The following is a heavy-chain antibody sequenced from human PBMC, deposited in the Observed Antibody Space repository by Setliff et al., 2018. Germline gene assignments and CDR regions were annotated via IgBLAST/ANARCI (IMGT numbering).Heavy chain of an antibody. V-gene: IGHV3-30*02. J-gene: IGHJ4*02. CDR3: TKDPRDTYYNFGY. CDR1: GFTFSSYG. CDR2: IRYDGSNK. D-gene: IGHD3-3*01. Sequence: GGSLRLSCAASGFTFSSYGMHWVRQAPGKGLEWVAFIRYDGSNKYYADSVKGRFTISRDNSKNTLYLQMNSLRAEDTAVYYCTKDPRDTYYNFGYWGQGTLVTVSS.